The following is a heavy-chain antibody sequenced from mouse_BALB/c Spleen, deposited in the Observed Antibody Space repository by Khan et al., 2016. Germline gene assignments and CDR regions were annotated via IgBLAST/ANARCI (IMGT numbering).Heavy chain of an antibody. V-gene: IGHV3-1*02. J-gene: IGHJ2*01. Sequence: EVQLQESGPDLVKPSQSLSLTCTVSGYSITSAYSWHWIRQFPGNKLEWMGYIHSSGSTNYNPSLKSRISITRDTSKNQFFLQLNSVTTEDTATYYCAGAPGILDYWGQGTILTVSS. CDR2: IHSSGST. D-gene: IGHD4-1*01. CDR1: GYSITSAYS. CDR3: AGAPGILDY.